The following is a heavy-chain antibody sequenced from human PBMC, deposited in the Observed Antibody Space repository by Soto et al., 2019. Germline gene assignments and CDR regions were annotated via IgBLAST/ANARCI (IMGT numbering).Heavy chain of an antibody. J-gene: IGHJ4*02. Sequence: EASVKVSCKASGYTFTSYYMHWVRQAPGQGLEWMGIINPSGGSTSYAQKFQGRVTMTRDTSTSTVYMELSSLRSEDTAVYYCARDGGVQGIAAAGTLDYWGQGTLVTVSS. CDR3: ARDGGVQGIAAAGTLDY. CDR2: INPSGGST. D-gene: IGHD6-13*01. CDR1: GYTFTSYY. V-gene: IGHV1-46*01.